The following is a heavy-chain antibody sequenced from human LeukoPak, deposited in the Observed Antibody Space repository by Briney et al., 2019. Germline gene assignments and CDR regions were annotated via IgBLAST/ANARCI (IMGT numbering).Heavy chain of an antibody. J-gene: IGHJ4*02. D-gene: IGHD3-22*01. Sequence: PGGSLRLSCAASGLTFSSYAMSWVRQPPGKGLEWVSAASGSGGSTHYADSVKGRFTISRDNSKNTLYLQMNSLRAEDTAVYYCAKESAKYYYDSSGYPTVDWGQGTLVTVSS. CDR2: ASGSGGST. CDR1: GLTFSSYA. V-gene: IGHV3-23*01. CDR3: AKESAKYYYDSSGYPTVD.